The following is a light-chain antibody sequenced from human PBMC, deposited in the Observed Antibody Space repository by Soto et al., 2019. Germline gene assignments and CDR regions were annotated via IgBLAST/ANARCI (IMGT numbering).Light chain of an antibody. J-gene: IGKJ5*01. CDR2: DVS. CDR1: QSISSW. Sequence: DIQITQSPSTLSASVGDRVTITCRASQSISSWLAWYQQKPGKAPKLLIYDVSSLESGVPSRFSGSGSGTEFTLTISSLQPDDFATYYCQQYNSYLITFGQGTRLEIK. V-gene: IGKV1-5*01. CDR3: QQYNSYLIT.